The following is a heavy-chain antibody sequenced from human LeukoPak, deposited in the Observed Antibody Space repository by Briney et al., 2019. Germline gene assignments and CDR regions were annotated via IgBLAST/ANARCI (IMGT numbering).Heavy chain of an antibody. D-gene: IGHD2-15*01. V-gene: IGHV4-34*01. CDR3: ARKIPCSGGSCYPINI. CDR1: GGSFSGYY. CDR2: INHSGST. J-gene: IGHJ3*02. Sequence: SETLSLTCAVYGGSFSGYYWSWIRQPPGKGLEWIGEINHSGSTNYNPSLKSRVTISVDTSKNQFSLKLSSVTAADTAVYYCARKIPCSGGSCYPINIWGQGTMVTVSS.